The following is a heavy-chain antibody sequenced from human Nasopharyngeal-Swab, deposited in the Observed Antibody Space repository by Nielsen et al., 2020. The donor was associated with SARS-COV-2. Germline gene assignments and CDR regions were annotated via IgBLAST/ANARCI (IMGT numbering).Heavy chain of an antibody. CDR1: GGSISSYY. Sequence: AETLSLTCTVSGGSISSYYRSWIRQPPGKGLEWIGYIYYSGSTNYNPSLKSRVTISVDTSKNQFSLKLSSVTAADTAVYYCARRGSGWYFDYWGQGTLVTVSS. V-gene: IGHV4-59*01. CDR3: ARRGSGWYFDY. J-gene: IGHJ4*02. CDR2: IYYSGST. D-gene: IGHD6-19*01.